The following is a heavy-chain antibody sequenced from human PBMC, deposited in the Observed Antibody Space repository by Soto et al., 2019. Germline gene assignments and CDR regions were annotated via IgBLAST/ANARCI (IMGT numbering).Heavy chain of an antibody. J-gene: IGHJ2*01. CDR2: ISSSSSYI. CDR3: ARGRRVGATYSGYFNL. Sequence: EVQLVESGGGLVKPGGSLRLSCAASGFTFSSYSMNWVRQAPGKGMEWVSSISSSSSYIYYADSVKGRLTISRDNAKNSRYLQMNSLIAEDTDVYYCARGRRVGATYSGYFNLCGRGTLVTVSS. D-gene: IGHD1-26*01. CDR1: GFTFSSYS. V-gene: IGHV3-21*01.